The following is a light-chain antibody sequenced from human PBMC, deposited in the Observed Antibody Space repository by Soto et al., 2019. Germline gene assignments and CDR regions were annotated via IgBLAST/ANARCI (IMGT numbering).Light chain of an antibody. CDR2: STD. V-gene: IGLV1-44*01. CDR1: SSNIGSNT. J-gene: IGLJ3*02. CDR3: AAWDDSLHGWV. Sequence: QSVLTQPPSASGTPGQRGTISCSGSSSNIGSNTVNWYQQLPGTAPKLLIYSTDQRPSGVPDRFSGSRSGTSASLAISGLRSDDEADYYCAAWDDSLHGWVFGGGTKLTVL.